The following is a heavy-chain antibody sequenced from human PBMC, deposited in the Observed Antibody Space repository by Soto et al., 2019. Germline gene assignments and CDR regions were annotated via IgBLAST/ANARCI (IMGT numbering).Heavy chain of an antibody. V-gene: IGHV1-69*13. J-gene: IGHJ5*02. CDR3: ARDLYDCSSTSCYVNWFDP. D-gene: IGHD2-2*01. CDR1: GGTFSSYA. CDR2: IIPIFGTA. Sequence: SVKVSCKASGGTFSSYAISWVRQAPGQGLEWMGGIIPIFGTANYAQKFQGRVTITADESTSTAYMELSSLRSEDTAVYYCARDLYDCSSTSCYVNWFDPWGQGTLVTVSS.